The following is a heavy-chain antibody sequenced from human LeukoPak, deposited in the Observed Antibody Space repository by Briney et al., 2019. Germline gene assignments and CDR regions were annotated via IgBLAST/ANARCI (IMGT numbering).Heavy chain of an antibody. CDR2: IKEDESEK. J-gene: IGHJ6*03. CDR3: ARETSQKGAHYMDV. CDR1: GFTFSNYW. V-gene: IGHV3-7*03. Sequence: GGSLRLSCAASGFTFSNYWMSWVRQAPGNGPEWVANIKEDESEKNYVDSVKGRFTISRDSAKNSLYLQMNSLRAEDTAVYYCARETSQKGAHYMDVWGKGTTVTISS. D-gene: IGHD3-16*01.